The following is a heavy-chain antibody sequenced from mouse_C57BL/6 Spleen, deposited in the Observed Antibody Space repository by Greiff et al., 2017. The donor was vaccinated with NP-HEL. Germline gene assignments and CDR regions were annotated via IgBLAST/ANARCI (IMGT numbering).Heavy chain of an antibody. CDR3: ARAGGTYPWFAY. D-gene: IGHD4-1*01. V-gene: IGHV3-6*01. CDR2: ISYDGSN. Sequence: EVKLMESGPGLVKPSQSLSLTCSVTGYSITSGYYWNWIRQFPGNKLEWMGYISYDGSNNYNPSLKNRISITRDTSKNQFFLKLNSVTTEDTATYYCARAGGTYPWFAYWGQGTLVTVSA. CDR1: GYSITSGYY. J-gene: IGHJ3*01.